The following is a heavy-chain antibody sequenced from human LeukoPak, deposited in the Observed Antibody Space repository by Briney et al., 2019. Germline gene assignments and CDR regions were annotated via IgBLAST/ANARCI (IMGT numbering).Heavy chain of an antibody. Sequence: SETLSLTCAVYGGSFSGYYWSWIRQPPGKGLEWIGEINHSGSTNYNPSLKSQVTISVDTSKNQFSLKLSSVTAADTAVYYCARAHREIDYWGQGTLVTVSS. CDR2: INHSGST. D-gene: IGHD1-14*01. V-gene: IGHV4-34*01. J-gene: IGHJ4*02. CDR3: ARAHREIDY. CDR1: GGSFSGYY.